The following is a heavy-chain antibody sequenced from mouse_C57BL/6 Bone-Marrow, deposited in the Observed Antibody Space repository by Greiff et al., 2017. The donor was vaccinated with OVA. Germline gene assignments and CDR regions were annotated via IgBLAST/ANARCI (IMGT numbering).Heavy chain of an antibody. CDR1: GYTFTSYW. Sequence: QVQLKQPGAELVRPGSSVKLSCKASGYTFTSYWMHWVKQRPIQGLEWIGNIDPSDSETHYNQKFKDKATLTVDKSSSTAYMQLSSLTSEDSAVYYCARSDSNYEAWFAYWGQGTLVTVSA. V-gene: IGHV1-52*01. J-gene: IGHJ3*01. CDR2: IDPSDSET. D-gene: IGHD2-5*01. CDR3: ARSDSNYEAWFAY.